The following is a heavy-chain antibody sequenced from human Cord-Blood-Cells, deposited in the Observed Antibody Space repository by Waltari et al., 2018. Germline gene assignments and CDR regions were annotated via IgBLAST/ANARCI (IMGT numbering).Heavy chain of an antibody. V-gene: IGHV4-34*01. J-gene: IGHJ4*02. Sequence: QVQLQQWGAGLLKPSETLSLTCAVYGGSFSGYYWSWIRQPPGKGLEWIGEINHSGSTNYNPSLKSRVTISVDTSKSQFSLKLSSVTAADTAVYYCARVPNPHPHYGGDYWGQGTLVTVSS. CDR2: INHSGST. D-gene: IGHD4-17*01. CDR3: ARVPNPHPHYGGDY. CDR1: GGSFSGYY.